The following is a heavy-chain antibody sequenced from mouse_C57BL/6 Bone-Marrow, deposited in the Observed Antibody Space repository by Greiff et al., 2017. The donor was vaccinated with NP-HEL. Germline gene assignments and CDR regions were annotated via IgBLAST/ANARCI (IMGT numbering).Heavy chain of an antibody. V-gene: IGHV7-3*01. CDR3: ARTLGGYYAMDY. D-gene: IGHD4-1*01. Sequence: EVKLMESGGGLVQPGGSLSLSCAASGFTFTDYYMSWVRQPPGKALEWLGFIRNKANGYTTAYCASAKGRFTISSDNSQSILYLQMNALREEDSATYCCARTLGGYYAMDYWGQGTSVTVSS. CDR1: GFTFTDYY. CDR2: IRNKANGYTT. J-gene: IGHJ4*01.